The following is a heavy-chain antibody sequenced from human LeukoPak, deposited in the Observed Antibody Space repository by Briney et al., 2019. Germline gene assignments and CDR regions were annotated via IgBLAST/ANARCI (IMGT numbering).Heavy chain of an antibody. CDR2: IDANNGDT. J-gene: IGHJ4*02. CDR3: ARDPSSVTLYFFDY. Sequence: ASVKISCKASGYTFRGNYIHWLRQAPGQGLEWMGWIDANNGDTKSAQKFQGRVTMSRGTSISTAYMDLSSLSPDDAAVYYCARDPSSVTLYFFDYWGQGTLVTVSS. V-gene: IGHV1-2*02. CDR1: GYTFRGNY. D-gene: IGHD4-11*01.